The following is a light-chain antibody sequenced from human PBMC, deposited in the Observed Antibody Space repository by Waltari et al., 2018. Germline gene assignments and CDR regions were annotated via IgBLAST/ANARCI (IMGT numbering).Light chain of an antibody. J-gene: IGLJ3*02. CDR3: CSYAGNFIWV. Sequence: QSALTQPASVSGSLGQSFTIPCTGTYRDVGTYNLVSWYQQHPGKAPKLLIFDVTARPSGVSNRCSGSKSGNTASLTISGLQADDEADYYCCSYAGNFIWVFGGGTKLTVL. V-gene: IGLV2-23*02. CDR1: YRDVGTYNL. CDR2: DVT.